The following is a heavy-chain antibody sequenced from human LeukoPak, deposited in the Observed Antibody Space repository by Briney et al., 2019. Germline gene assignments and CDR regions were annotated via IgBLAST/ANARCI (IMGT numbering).Heavy chain of an antibody. J-gene: IGHJ4*02. CDR2: INPNSGGT. CDR1: GYTFTGYY. D-gene: IGHD6-19*01. Sequence: ASVKVSCKASGYTFTGYYMHWVRQAPGQGLEWMGWINPNSGGTNYAQKFQGWVTMTRDTSISTAYMELSRLRSDDTVVYYCAREAEAVAGTQDYWGQGTLVTVSS. CDR3: AREAEAVAGTQDY. V-gene: IGHV1-2*04.